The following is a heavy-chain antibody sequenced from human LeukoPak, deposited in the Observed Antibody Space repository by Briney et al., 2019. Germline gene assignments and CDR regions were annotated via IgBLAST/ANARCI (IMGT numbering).Heavy chain of an antibody. CDR2: IYYSGST. J-gene: IGHJ3*02. V-gene: IGHV4-59*08. CDR3: ARARYANAWYAFDI. D-gene: IGHD2-2*01. Sequence: PSETLSLTCTVSGGSMSSYYWSWIRQPPGKGLEWIGYIYYSGSTKYNPSLKSRVTISVDTSKNQFSLKLSSVTAADTAVYYCARARYANAWYAFDIWGQGTMVTVSS. CDR1: GGSMSSYY.